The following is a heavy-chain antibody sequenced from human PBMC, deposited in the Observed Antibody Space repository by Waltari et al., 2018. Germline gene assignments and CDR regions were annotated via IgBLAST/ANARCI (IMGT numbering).Heavy chain of an antibody. D-gene: IGHD2-21*02. CDR2: IYYSCGT. V-gene: IGHV4-39*01. CDR1: GGSITSTSYY. Sequence: QLQLQESGPGLVKPSETLSLTCTVSGGSITSTSYYWGWIRQPPGTGLEWIGSIYYSCGTYYNPPLKRLATISIDTSKTQFSLKLSSVTAADTAVYYCARRHDFFWFDPWGQGTLVTVSS. J-gene: IGHJ5*02. CDR3: ARRHDFFWFDP.